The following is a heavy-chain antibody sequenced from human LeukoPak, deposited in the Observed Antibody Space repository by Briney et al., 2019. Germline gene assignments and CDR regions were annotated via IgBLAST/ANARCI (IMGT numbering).Heavy chain of an antibody. Sequence: SQTLSLTCTVSGGSISSYYWSWIRQPPGKGLEWIGYIYYSGSSNYNPSLKSRVTISVDTSKNQFSLKLTSVTAADTAVYYCARHAVRGYSYLDYWGQGTLVTVSS. CDR3: ARHAVRGYSYLDY. V-gene: IGHV4-59*08. D-gene: IGHD5-18*01. CDR1: GGSISSYY. J-gene: IGHJ4*02. CDR2: IYYSGSS.